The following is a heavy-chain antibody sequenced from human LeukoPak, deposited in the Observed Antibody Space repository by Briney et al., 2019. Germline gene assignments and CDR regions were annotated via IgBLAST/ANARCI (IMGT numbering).Heavy chain of an antibody. CDR1: GGTFSRYG. V-gene: IGHV1-69*06. J-gene: IGHJ6*03. CDR2: IIPIFGAT. Sequence: GASVKVSCKASGGTFSRYGINWVRQPPGQGLEWMGVIIPIFGATNYAQKFQVRVTITVDTSTNTAYMELGSLRSEDTAVYYCARGWEYSSSWYYYYYYYMDVWGKGTTVTISS. D-gene: IGHD6-13*01. CDR3: ARGWEYSSSWYYYYYYYMDV.